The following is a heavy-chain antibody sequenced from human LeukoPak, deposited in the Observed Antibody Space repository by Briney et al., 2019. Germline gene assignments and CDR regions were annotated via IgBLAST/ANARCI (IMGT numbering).Heavy chain of an antibody. D-gene: IGHD3-10*01. Sequence: GGSLRLSCAASALTFSSYGMHWVRQAPGKGLEWVTFIRYDGNNKYYADSVKGRFTISRDGSKNTLFLQMNSLRAEDTAVYYCARDPLLYGSGSYYFDYWGQGTLVTVSS. J-gene: IGHJ4*02. CDR3: ARDPLLYGSGSYYFDY. CDR2: IRYDGNNK. V-gene: IGHV3-30*02. CDR1: ALTFSSYG.